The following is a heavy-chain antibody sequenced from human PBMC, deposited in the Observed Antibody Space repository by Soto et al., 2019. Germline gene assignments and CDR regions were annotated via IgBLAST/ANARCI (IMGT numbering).Heavy chain of an antibody. CDR1: GYSFTSYW. J-gene: IGHJ6*02. CDR2: IYPGDSDT. Sequence: GESLKISCKGSGYSFTSYWIGWVRQMPGKGLEWMGIIYPGDSDTRYSPSFQGQVTISADKSISTAYLQWSSLKASDTAMYYCARLSRYCTNGVCYTGGHYYYGMDVWGQGTTVTVSS. CDR3: ARLSRYCTNGVCYTGGHYYYGMDV. V-gene: IGHV5-51*01. D-gene: IGHD2-8*01.